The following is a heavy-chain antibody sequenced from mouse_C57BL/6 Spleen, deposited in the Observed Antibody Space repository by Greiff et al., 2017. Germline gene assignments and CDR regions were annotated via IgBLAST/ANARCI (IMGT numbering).Heavy chain of an antibody. V-gene: IGHV5-17*01. CDR1: GFTFSDYG. Sequence: EVKLMESGGGLVKPGGSLKLSCAASGFTFSDYGMHWVRQAPEKGLEWVAYISSGSSTIYYADTVKGRFTISRDNAKKTLFLQMTSLRSEDTAMYYCARELGLFDYWGQGTTLTVSS. D-gene: IGHD4-1*01. J-gene: IGHJ2*01. CDR3: ARELGLFDY. CDR2: ISSGSSTI.